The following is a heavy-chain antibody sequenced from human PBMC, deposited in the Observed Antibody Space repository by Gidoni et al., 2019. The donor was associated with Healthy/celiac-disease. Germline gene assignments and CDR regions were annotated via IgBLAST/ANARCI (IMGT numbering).Heavy chain of an antibody. V-gene: IGHV4-34*01. CDR2: INHSGST. J-gene: IGHJ4*02. D-gene: IGHD7-27*01. CDR1: GGSFSGYY. CDR3: ARERLGICKNFDY. Sequence: QVQLQQWSAGRLKPSETLSLTCAVSGGSFSGYYGSWIRQPPGKGMEWIGEINHSGSTNYNPALKSRVTISVDTSKNQFSLKLSSVTAADTAVYYCARERLGICKNFDYWGQGTLVTVSS.